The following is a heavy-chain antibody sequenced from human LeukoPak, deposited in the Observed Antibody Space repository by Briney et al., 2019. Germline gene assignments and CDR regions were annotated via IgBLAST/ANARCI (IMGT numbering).Heavy chain of an antibody. D-gene: IGHD1-1*01. CDR2: MNGDGSST. CDR1: GFTFSSYW. V-gene: IGHV3-74*01. CDR3: ASGIRERGFDY. J-gene: IGHJ4*02. Sequence: PGGSLRLSCAASGFTFSSYWMHWVRQAPGKGLVWVARMNGDGSSTDYADSVKGRFTISRDNAKNSLYLQMNSLRAEDTALYFCASGIRERGFDYWGQGTLVTVSS.